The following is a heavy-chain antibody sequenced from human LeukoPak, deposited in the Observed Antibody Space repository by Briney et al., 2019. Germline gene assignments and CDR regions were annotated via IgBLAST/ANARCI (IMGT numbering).Heavy chain of an antibody. Sequence: GRSLRLSCAASGFTFSSYGMHWVRQAPGKGLEWVAVISYDGSNKYYAASVKGRFTISRDNSKNTLYLQMNSLRAEDTAVYYCAKDQGYSSSWGVYYYYGMDVWGQGTTVTVSS. CDR3: AKDQGYSSSWGVYYYYGMDV. J-gene: IGHJ6*02. V-gene: IGHV3-30*18. CDR2: ISYDGSNK. CDR1: GFTFSSYG. D-gene: IGHD6-13*01.